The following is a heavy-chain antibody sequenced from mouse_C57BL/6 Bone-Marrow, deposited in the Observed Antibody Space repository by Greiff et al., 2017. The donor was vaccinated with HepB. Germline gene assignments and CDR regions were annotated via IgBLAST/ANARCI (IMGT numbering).Heavy chain of an antibody. D-gene: IGHD4-1*01. CDR1: GYTFTEYT. J-gene: IGHJ2*01. CDR2: FYPGSGSI. V-gene: IGHV1-62-2*01. CDR3: ARHASNWYYFDY. Sequence: VKLMESGAELVKPGASVKLSCKASGYTFTEYTIHWVKQRSGQGLEWIGWFYPGSGSIKYNEKFKDKATLTADKSSSTVYMELSRLTSEDSAVYFCARHASNWYYFDYWGQGTTLTVSS.